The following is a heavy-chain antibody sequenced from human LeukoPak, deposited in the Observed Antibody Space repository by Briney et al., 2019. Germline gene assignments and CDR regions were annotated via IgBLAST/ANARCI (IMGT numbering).Heavy chain of an antibody. CDR1: GYTLTELS. J-gene: IGHJ6*03. Sequence: ASVTVSCKVSGYTLTELSMHWVRQAPGKGLEWMGGFDPEDGETIYAQKFQGRVTMTEDTSTDTAYMELSSLRSEDTAVYYCATGGPSKSDSFYYYYYMDVWGKGTTVTVSS. CDR3: ATGGPSKSDSFYYYYYMDV. CDR2: FDPEDGET. V-gene: IGHV1-24*01. D-gene: IGHD3-22*01.